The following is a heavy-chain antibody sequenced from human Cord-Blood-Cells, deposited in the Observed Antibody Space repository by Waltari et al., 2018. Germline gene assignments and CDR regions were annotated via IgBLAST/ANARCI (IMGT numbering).Heavy chain of an antibody. J-gene: IGHJ4*02. Sequence: QVQLVQSGAEVKKPGASVKVSCKASGYTFTSYYIHWVRQATGQGLEWMGWINPKSGNTGYAQKFQGRVTMTRNTSISTAYMELSSLRSEDTAVYYGARTVVTSDIYYFDYWGQGTLVTVSS. V-gene: IGHV1-8*01. CDR2: INPKSGNT. D-gene: IGHD3-9*01. CDR1: GYTFTSYY. CDR3: ARTVVTSDIYYFDY.